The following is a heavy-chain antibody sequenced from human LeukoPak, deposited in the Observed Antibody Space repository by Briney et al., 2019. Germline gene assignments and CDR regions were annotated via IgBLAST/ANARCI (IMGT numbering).Heavy chain of an antibody. Sequence: SQTLSLTCAVSGGSISSGGYSWSWIRQPPGKGLEWIGYIYYSGGTYYNPSLKSRVTISVDTSKNQFSLKLSSVTAADTAVYYCARVGYSSRDTDYWGQGTLVTVSS. CDR2: IYYSGGT. D-gene: IGHD6-13*01. J-gene: IGHJ4*02. V-gene: IGHV4-31*11. CDR3: ARVGYSSRDTDY. CDR1: GGSISSGGYS.